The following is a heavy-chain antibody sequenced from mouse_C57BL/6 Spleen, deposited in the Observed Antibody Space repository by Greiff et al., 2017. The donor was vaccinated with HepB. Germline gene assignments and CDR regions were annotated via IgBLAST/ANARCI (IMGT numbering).Heavy chain of an antibody. Sequence: VQLQQSGPGLVQPSQSLSITCTVSGFSLTSYGVHWVRQSPGKGLEWLGVLCSGGSTDDNAAFISRLSISKDNSKSQVFFKLNSLQADDTARYYCARNLGITTVVGDAMDYWGQGTSVTVSS. J-gene: IGHJ4*01. CDR1: GFSLTSYG. V-gene: IGHV2-2*01. CDR2: LCSGGST. CDR3: ARNLGITTVVGDAMDY. D-gene: IGHD1-1*01.